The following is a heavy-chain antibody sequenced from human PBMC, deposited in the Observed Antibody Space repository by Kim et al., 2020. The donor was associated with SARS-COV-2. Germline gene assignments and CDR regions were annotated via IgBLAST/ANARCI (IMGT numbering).Heavy chain of an antibody. CDR2: TYYRSKWYN. J-gene: IGHJ3*02. CDR1: GDSVSSNSAA. V-gene: IGHV6-1*01. D-gene: IGHD3-22*01. CDR3: ARDTGYYYDSSGYSDHDAFDI. Sequence: SQTLSLTCAISGDSVSSNSAAWNWIRQSPSRGLEWLGRTYYRSKWYNDYAVSVKCRITINPDTSKNQFSLQLNSVTPEDTAVYYCARDTGYYYDSSGYSDHDAFDIWGQGTMVTVSS.